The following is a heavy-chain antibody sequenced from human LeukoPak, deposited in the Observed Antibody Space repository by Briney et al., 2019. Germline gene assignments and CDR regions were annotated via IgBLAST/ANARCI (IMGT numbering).Heavy chain of an antibody. CDR3: VKDVYGSGTKGDY. J-gene: IGHJ4*02. Sequence: GGSLRLSCSASGFTFSSYAMHWVRQAPGKGLEYVSGISSNGDITYYADSVKGRFTISRDNSRNTLDLQMSSLRAEDMAVYYCVKDVYGSGTKGDYWGQGTLVTVSS. D-gene: IGHD3-10*01. CDR1: GFTFSSYA. V-gene: IGHV3-64D*09. CDR2: ISSNGDIT.